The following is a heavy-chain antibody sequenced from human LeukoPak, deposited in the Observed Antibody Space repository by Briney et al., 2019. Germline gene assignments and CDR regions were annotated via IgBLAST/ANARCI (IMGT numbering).Heavy chain of an antibody. D-gene: IGHD3-10*01. CDR2: ISGNGGGT. CDR3: AKGQYYYGSGPYFDY. J-gene: IGHJ4*02. CDR1: GFTFSSFA. Sequence: GGSLRLSCAASGFTFSSFAMSWVRQAPGKGLEWVSAISGNGGGTHYTDSVKGRFTISRDNPKNTLYPQMNSLRAEDTAMYYCAKGQYYYGSGPYFDYWGQGTLVTVSS. V-gene: IGHV3-23*01.